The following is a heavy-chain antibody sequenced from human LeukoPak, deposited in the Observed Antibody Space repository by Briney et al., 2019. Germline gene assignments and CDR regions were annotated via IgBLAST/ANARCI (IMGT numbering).Heavy chain of an antibody. CDR3: ARDRRITMVRGVPKEEFDY. J-gene: IGHJ4*02. CDR2: ISVYNHNT. D-gene: IGHD3-10*01. V-gene: IGHV1-18*01. Sequence: ASVKVSCKASGYTFPTSGISWVRQAPGQGLEWMGWISVYNHNTNYAQKFQGRVTVTTDTSTRTAYMELRSLGSDDTAVYYCARDRRITMVRGVPKEEFDYWGQGTLVTVSS. CDR1: GYTFPTSG.